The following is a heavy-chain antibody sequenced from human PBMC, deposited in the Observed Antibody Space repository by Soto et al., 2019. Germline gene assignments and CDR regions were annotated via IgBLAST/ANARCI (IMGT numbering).Heavy chain of an antibody. D-gene: IGHD3-22*01. CDR2: IYYSGST. CDR3: AGLKYFHSRDYLAH. Sequence: SETLSLTCTVSGGSISSGGYYWSWIRQHPGKGLEWIGYIYYSGSTHYNPSLKSRVTISVDTSKNQFSLKLGSVTAADTAVYYCAGLKYFHSRDYLAHWGQGTRVTVSS. J-gene: IGHJ4*02. V-gene: IGHV4-39*01. CDR1: GGSISSGGYY.